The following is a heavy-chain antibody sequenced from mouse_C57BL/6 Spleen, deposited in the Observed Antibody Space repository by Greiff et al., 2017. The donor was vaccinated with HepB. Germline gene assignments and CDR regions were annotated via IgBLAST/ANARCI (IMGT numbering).Heavy chain of an antibody. J-gene: IGHJ2*01. V-gene: IGHV1-80*01. CDR1: GYAFSSYW. CDR3: ARSSYGYDDY. Sequence: QVQLKESGAELVKPGASVKISCKASGYAFSSYWMNWVKQRPGKGLEWIGQIYPGDGDTNYNGKFKGKATLTADKSSSTAYMQLSSLTSEDSAVYFCARSSYGYDDYWGQGTTLTVSS. CDR2: IYPGDGDT. D-gene: IGHD2-9*01.